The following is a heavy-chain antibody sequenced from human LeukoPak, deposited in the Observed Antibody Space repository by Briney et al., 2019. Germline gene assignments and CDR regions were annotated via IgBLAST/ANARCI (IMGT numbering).Heavy chain of an antibody. Sequence: GQSLRLSCAASGVTLSSNSMNWVRQAPGKGLEWISHSSSSTTNMYYADSLKGRVTISRDNTKNSLYLQLESLRDEDTAVYYCARGRDYAFDVWGQGTMVTVS. CDR2: SSSSTTNM. J-gene: IGHJ3*01. D-gene: IGHD3-10*01. CDR1: GVTLSSNS. CDR3: ARGRDYAFDV. V-gene: IGHV3-48*02.